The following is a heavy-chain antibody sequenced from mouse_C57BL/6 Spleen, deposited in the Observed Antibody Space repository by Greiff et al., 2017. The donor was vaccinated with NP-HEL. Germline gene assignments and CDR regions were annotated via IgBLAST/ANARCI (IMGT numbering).Heavy chain of an antibody. Sequence: EVQLQQSGAELVKPGASVKLSCTASGFNIKDYYMHWVKQRTEQGLEWIGRIDPEDGETKYAPQFQGKATITADTSSNTAYLQLSSLTSEDTAVYYCARLGYYAFDVWGTGTTVTVSS. D-gene: IGHD2-3*01. CDR2: IDPEDGET. J-gene: IGHJ1*03. CDR3: ARLGYYAFDV. V-gene: IGHV14-2*01. CDR1: GFNIKDYY.